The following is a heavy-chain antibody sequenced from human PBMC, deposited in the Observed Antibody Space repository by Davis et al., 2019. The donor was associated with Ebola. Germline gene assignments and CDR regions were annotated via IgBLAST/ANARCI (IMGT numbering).Heavy chain of an antibody. CDR2: ISGSGGST. D-gene: IGHD2/OR15-2a*01. Sequence: GGSLRLSCAAYGFTFSSYAMSWVRQAPGKGLEWVSAISGSGGSTYYADAVKGRFNISRDNAKNSLYLQMNSQRAEDTAVYYCARVEYFYHVIDVWGKGTTVTVSS. V-gene: IGHV3-23*01. CDR3: ARVEYFYHVIDV. CDR1: GFTFSSYA. J-gene: IGHJ6*04.